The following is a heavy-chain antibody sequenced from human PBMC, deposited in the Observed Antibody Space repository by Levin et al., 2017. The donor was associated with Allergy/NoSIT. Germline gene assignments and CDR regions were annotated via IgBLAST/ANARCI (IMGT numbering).Heavy chain of an antibody. V-gene: IGHV3-30*18. Sequence: PGGSLRLSCAASGFTFSSYGMHWVRQAPGKGLEWVAVISYDGSNKYYADSVKGRFTISRDNSKNTLYLQMNSLRAEDTAVYYCAKTRKYSYGEDAFDIWGQGTMVTVSS. CDR1: GFTFSSYG. D-gene: IGHD5-18*01. J-gene: IGHJ3*02. CDR2: ISYDGSNK. CDR3: AKTRKYSYGEDAFDI.